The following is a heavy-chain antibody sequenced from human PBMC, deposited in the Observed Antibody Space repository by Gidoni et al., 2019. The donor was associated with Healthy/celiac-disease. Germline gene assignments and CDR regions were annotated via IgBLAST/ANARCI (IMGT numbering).Heavy chain of an antibody. D-gene: IGHD6-13*01. Sequence: QVQLQQWGAGLLKPSETLSLTCAVYGGSFSGYFWSWIRQPPGKGLGWIGEINHSGSTSNNPSLKSRVTISVDTSKNQFSLRLSSVTAADTAVYYCARARIVAAPTYGYYYYYMDVWGKGTAVTVSS. CDR3: ARARIVAAPTYGYYYYYMDV. V-gene: IGHV4-34*01. CDR2: INHSGST. CDR1: GGSFSGYF. J-gene: IGHJ6*03.